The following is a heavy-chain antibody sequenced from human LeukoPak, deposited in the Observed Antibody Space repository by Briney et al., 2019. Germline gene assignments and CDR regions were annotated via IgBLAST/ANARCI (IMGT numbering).Heavy chain of an antibody. CDR3: ARGLWFGDENPPYFDY. V-gene: IGHV4-61*02. Sequence: SETLSLTCTVSGGSISSSNYYWSWIRQPAGKGLEWIGRIYTSGTTNYNPSLKSRVTISIDTSKNQFSLKLSSVTAADTAVYYCARGLWFGDENPPYFDYWGQGTLVTVSS. CDR1: GGSISSSNYY. CDR2: IYTSGTT. J-gene: IGHJ4*02. D-gene: IGHD3-10*01.